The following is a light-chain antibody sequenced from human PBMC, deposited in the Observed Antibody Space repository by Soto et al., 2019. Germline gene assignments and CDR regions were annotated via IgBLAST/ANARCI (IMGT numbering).Light chain of an antibody. CDR3: NSYVGSNNYV. CDR1: ASDIGRYNY. CDR2: EAT. V-gene: IGLV2-8*01. J-gene: IGLJ1*01. Sequence: QSALTQPPSASGSPGQSVTISCIGTASDIGRYNYVSWYQHHPGKAPKLIIYEATKRPSGVPDRFSGSKSGNTASLTVSGLQADDEADYYCNSYVGSNNYVFGTGTKVTVL.